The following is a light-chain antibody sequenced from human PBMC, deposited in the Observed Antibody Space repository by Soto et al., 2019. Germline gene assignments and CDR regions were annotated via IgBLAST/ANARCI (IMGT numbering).Light chain of an antibody. J-gene: IGKJ5*01. CDR3: QQSYSTPPT. V-gene: IGKV1-39*01. CDR2: AAS. Sequence: DIQITQSPSSLSASIGDRVTITCRASQSISSYLNWYQQKPGKAPKLLIYAASSLQSGVPSRFSGSGSGTDFTLTIGSLQPEDFATYYCQQSYSTPPTFGQGTRLEI. CDR1: QSISSY.